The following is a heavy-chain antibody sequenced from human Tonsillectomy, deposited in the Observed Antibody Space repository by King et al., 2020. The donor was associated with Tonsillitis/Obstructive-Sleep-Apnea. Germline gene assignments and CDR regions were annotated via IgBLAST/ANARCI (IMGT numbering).Heavy chain of an antibody. V-gene: IGHV4-39*01. CDR3: ASGVLRGYSYGYGN. CDR1: GGSISSSSYY. D-gene: IGHD5-18*01. Sequence: QLQESGPGLLKPSETLSLTCTVSGGSISSSSYYWGWIRQPPGKRLAWIGSIYYIGSTYYNPSLKSRVTISVDTSKNQFSLKQSSVTAADTPVYYCASGVLRGYSYGYGNWGQGTLVTVSS. J-gene: IGHJ4*02. CDR2: IYYIGST.